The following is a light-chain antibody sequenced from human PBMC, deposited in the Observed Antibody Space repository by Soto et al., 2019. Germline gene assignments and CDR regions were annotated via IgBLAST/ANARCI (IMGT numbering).Light chain of an antibody. J-gene: IGLJ1*01. CDR2: GNS. V-gene: IGLV1-40*01. Sequence: QSVLTQPPSVSGAPGQRVTISCTGSSSNIGAGYDVHWYQQLPGTAPKLLIYGNSNRPSGVPDRISGSKSGTSASLAITGLQGEDEADYYCQSYDSSLSGYVFGTGTKVTVL. CDR3: QSYDSSLSGYV. CDR1: SSNIGAGYD.